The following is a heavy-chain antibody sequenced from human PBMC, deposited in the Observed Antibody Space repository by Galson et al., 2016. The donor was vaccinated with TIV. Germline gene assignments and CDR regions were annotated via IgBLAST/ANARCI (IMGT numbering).Heavy chain of an antibody. D-gene: IGHD3-10*01. CDR3: ARAPDYSGSGSQGYFEY. Sequence: SVKVSCKASGGTFSSYAISWVRQAPVQGLERMGGIIPMFGITNYAQKFQGRVTITADEFPSTAYMELSSLRYEDTAVYYCARAPDYSGSGSQGYFEYWGQGTLVIVSS. CDR2: IIPMFGIT. CDR1: GGTFSSYA. V-gene: IGHV1-69*13. J-gene: IGHJ4*02.